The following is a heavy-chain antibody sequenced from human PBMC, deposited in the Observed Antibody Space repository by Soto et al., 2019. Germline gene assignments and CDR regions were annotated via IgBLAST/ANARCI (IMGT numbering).Heavy chain of an antibody. J-gene: IGHJ4*02. CDR3: ARWYGGNSCYY. V-gene: IGHV1-8*01. CDR2: MNPNSGDT. D-gene: IGHD2-21*02. CDR1: GYTFTSYD. Sequence: QVQLVQSGAEVKKPGASVKVSCKASGYTFTSYDINWVRQATGQGPEWMGWMNPNSGDTHYAQTFQGRGTLTRNTSISTAYMELSSLRSEDTAMYYCARWYGGNSCYYWCQGALVTVSS.